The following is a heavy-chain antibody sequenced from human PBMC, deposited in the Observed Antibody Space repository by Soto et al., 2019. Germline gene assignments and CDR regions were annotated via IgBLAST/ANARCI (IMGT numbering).Heavy chain of an antibody. CDR1: GFTFSNYN. V-gene: IGHV3-21*01. CDR3: ASNRRDGYYDYCYYYGMDV. J-gene: IGHJ6*02. D-gene: IGHD1-26*01. Sequence: EVQLVESGGGLVKPGGSLRLSCAASGFTFSNYNMNWVRQAPGKGLEWVSSISSSSSYIYYAHSVRGRFNISRDNAKNALYLQMNSLRAEDTAVYYCASNRRDGYYDYCYYYGMDVWGQGTTVTVSS. CDR2: ISSSSSYI.